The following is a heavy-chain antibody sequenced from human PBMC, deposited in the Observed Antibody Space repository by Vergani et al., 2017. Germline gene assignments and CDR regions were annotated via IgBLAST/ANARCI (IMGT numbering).Heavy chain of an antibody. CDR2: IIPIFGTA. CDR1: GGTFSSYA. Sequence: QVQLVQSGAEVKKPGSSVKVSCKASGGTFSSYAISWVRQAPGEGLEWMGGIIPIFGTANYAQKFQGRVTITADESTSTAYMELSSLRSEDTAVYYCGGSGYYLGYSDDGMDVWGQGTTVTVSS. V-gene: IGHV1-69*01. J-gene: IGHJ6*02. CDR3: GGSGYYLGYSDDGMDV. D-gene: IGHD3-22*01.